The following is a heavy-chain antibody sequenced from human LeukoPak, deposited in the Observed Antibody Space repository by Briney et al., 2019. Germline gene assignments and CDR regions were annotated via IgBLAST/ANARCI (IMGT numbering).Heavy chain of an antibody. CDR2: IYPSGTT. J-gene: IGHJ5*02. Sequence: SETLSLTCTVSGYSISSGYYWGWIRQPPGKGLEWIGNIYPSGTTYYNPSLKTRVTISVDTSKNQFSLKLSSVTAADTAVYFCARAYSSSWYFNWFDPWGQGTLVTVFS. CDR1: GYSISSGYY. D-gene: IGHD6-13*01. CDR3: ARAYSSSWYFNWFDP. V-gene: IGHV4-38-2*02.